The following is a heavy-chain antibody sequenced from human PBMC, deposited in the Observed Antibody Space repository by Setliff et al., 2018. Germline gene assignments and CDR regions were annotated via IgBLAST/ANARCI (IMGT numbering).Heavy chain of an antibody. J-gene: IGHJ4*02. D-gene: IGHD2-21*01. CDR2: VSFSGSA. CDR1: GVSIGDTYYY. Sequence: SETLSLTCTVSGVSIGDTYYYWAWIRQPSGKGLEWVGSVSFSGSAYFSPSLKSRVAISLDTSTNVFSLKLSSLIAADTAVYYCARDPGFHSGTWSLDSWGQGRLVTVSS. V-gene: IGHV4-39*02. CDR3: ARDPGFHSGTWSLDS.